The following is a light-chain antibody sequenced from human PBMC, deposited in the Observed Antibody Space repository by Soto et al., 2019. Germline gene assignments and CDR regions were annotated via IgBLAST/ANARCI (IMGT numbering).Light chain of an antibody. CDR2: AAD. Sequence: DIQMTQAPSSLSASVGDRVTITCRASQSITTDLNWYQQTSGEAPKLLIYAADRLQTGVPSRLSGSGSGTDFTLTISRLQHEDFATYYCQQAYGAPPTFGQGTKVEIK. CDR3: QQAYGAPPT. V-gene: IGKV1-39*01. J-gene: IGKJ1*01. CDR1: QSITTD.